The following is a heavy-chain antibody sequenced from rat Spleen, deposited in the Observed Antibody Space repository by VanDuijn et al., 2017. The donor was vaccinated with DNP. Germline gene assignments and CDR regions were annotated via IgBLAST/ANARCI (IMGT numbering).Heavy chain of an antibody. Sequence: QVQLQQSGTELAKPGSSVRISCEASGYTFTSNYIGWIKQTTGQDLQYIGFIHTGSGGTSYNEKFRGKATLTVDKSSRTAFMQLSSLTPDDSAVYYCARWGTFYWYFDFWGPGTMVTVSS. CDR3: ARWGTFYWYFDF. D-gene: IGHD3-2*01. CDR2: IHTGSGGT. J-gene: IGHJ1*01. V-gene: IGHV1-43*01. CDR1: GYTFTSNY.